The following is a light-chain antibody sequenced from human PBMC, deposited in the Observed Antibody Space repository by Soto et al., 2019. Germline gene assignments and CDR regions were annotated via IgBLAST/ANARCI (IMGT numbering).Light chain of an antibody. CDR2: EVT. CDR1: DSDLGSFNL. V-gene: IGLV2-23*02. Sequence: QSVLTQSASVSGSPGQSITISCTGTDSDLGSFNLVSWYQHHPGEAPKLMIYEVTKRPSGVSNRFSGSKSANTASLTISGLQAEDEAHYYCASYAGGDTVIFGGGTKLTVL. CDR3: ASYAGGDTVI. J-gene: IGLJ2*01.